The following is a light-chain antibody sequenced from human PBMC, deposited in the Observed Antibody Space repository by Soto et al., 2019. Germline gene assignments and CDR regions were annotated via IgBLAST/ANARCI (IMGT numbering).Light chain of an antibody. CDR1: QSVSSSY. J-gene: IGKJ2*01. CDR3: QQYGRSPVT. V-gene: IGKV3-20*01. CDR2: GAS. Sequence: EIVLTQSPGTLSLSPGERATLSCRASQSVSSSYLAWYQQKPGQAPRLLIYGASSRATGIPDRFSGSGSGTDFTLISSRREPEDFAVYCCQQYGRSPVTFGQGTKLEIK.